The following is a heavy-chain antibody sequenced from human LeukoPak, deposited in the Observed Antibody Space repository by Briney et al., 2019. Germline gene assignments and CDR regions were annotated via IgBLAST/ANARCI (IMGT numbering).Heavy chain of an antibody. Sequence: GGSLRLSCAASGFTFSSYTMNGVRQVPGKGLEWVSSISSSSSYINYADSVKGRFTISRDNAKNSLYLQMNSLRAEDTAVYYCARDVTHCGGDCYSGDYWGQGTLVTVSS. CDR1: GFTFSSYT. CDR2: ISSSSSYI. V-gene: IGHV3-21*01. CDR3: ARDVTHCGGDCYSGDY. D-gene: IGHD2-21*02. J-gene: IGHJ4*02.